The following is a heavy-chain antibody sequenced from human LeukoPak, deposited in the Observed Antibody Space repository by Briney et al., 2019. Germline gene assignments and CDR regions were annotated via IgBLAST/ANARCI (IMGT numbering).Heavy chain of an antibody. J-gene: IGHJ1*01. Sequence: PSETLSLTCAVYGGSFSGYYWSWIRQPPGKGLEWIGEINHSGSTNYNPSLKSRVTISVDTSKNQFSLKLSSVTAADTAVYYCARNPSSGYYQRRSLYFQHWGQGTLVTVSS. CDR1: GGSFSGYY. V-gene: IGHV4-34*01. CDR3: ARNPSSGYYQRRSLYFQH. D-gene: IGHD3-22*01. CDR2: INHSGST.